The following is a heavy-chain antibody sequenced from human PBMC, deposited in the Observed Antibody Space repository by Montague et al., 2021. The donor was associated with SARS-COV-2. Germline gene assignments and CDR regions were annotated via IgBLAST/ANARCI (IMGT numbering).Heavy chain of an antibody. CDR1: GSSISSYY. J-gene: IGHJ4*02. CDR2: IYYSGST. CDR3: ALGFDY. Sequence: SETLSLTCTVSGSSISSYYWSWIRQPPGKGLEWIEYIYYSGSTNYNPSLKSRVTISVDTSKNQFSLKLSSVTAADTAVYYCALGFDYWGQGTLVTVSS. V-gene: IGHV4-59*01. D-gene: IGHD7-27*01.